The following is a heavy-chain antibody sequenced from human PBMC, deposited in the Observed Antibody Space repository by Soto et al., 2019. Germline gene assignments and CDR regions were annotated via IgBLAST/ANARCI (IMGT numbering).Heavy chain of an antibody. D-gene: IGHD4-17*01. CDR1: GGTLTTYT. CDR2: IIPMLGIA. CDR3: ASANDYGDYYYFDY. Sequence: SVKVSCKASGGTLTTYTFSWVRQAPGQGLEWMGRIIPMLGIANYAEKFQGRVAITADKSTSTAYMELSRLTSEDTALYYCASANDYGDYYYFDYWGQGTLVTVS. V-gene: IGHV1-69*02. J-gene: IGHJ4*02.